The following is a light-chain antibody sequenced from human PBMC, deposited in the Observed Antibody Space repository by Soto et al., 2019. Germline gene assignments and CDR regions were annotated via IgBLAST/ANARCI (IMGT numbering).Light chain of an antibody. Sequence: DLQMTQSPSSVSASVGDRVTITGRASQDISSWLSWFQQKPGEAPRLLIYAATSLHSGVPSRFSGSGSGTDFTLTISSLQPEDFATYFCQQGNSFPLTFGGGTKVEIK. J-gene: IGKJ4*01. CDR1: QDISSW. CDR3: QQGNSFPLT. CDR2: AAT. V-gene: IGKV1-12*01.